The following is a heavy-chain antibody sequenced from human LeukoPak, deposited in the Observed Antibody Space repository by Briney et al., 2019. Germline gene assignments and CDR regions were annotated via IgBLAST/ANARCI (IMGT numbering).Heavy chain of an antibody. J-gene: IGHJ3*02. CDR3: ARPDASSSGRNDAFDI. D-gene: IGHD6-13*01. Sequence: GESLKISCKGSGYSFTSYWIGWVRQMPGKGLEWMGIIYPGDSDTRYSPSFQGQVTISADKSISTAYLQWSSLKASGTAMYYCARPDASSSGRNDAFDIWGLGTMVTVSS. V-gene: IGHV5-51*01. CDR1: GYSFTSYW. CDR2: IYPGDSDT.